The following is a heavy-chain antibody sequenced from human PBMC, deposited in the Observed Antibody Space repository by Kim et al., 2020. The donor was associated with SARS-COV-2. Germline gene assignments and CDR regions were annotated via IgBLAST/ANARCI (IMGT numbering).Heavy chain of an antibody. J-gene: IGHJ6*02. V-gene: IGHV1-69*04. Sequence: SVKVSCKASGGTFSSYAISWVRQAPGQGLEWMGRIIPILGIANYAQKFRGRVTITADKSASTAYMQLSSLRSGDTAVYYCARGDSYGGYYYGMDVWGQGTMVTVSS. CDR3: ARGDSYGGYYYGMDV. CDR2: IIPILGIA. CDR1: GGTFSSYA. D-gene: IGHD5-18*01.